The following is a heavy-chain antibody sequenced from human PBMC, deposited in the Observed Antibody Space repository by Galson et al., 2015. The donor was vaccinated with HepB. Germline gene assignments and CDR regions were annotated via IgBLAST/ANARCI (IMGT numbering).Heavy chain of an antibody. Sequence: SLRLSCAASGFTFDDYAMHWVRLAPGKGLECVSSVSWNSRSIAYADSVKGRFTISRDNAKNSLYLQMNSLRAEDTALYYCAKAPTIVVVDPDDWYFDLWGRGTLVTVSS. V-gene: IGHV3-9*01. CDR2: VSWNSRSI. CDR1: GFTFDDYA. CDR3: AKAPTIVVVDPDDWYFDL. J-gene: IGHJ2*01. D-gene: IGHD3-22*01.